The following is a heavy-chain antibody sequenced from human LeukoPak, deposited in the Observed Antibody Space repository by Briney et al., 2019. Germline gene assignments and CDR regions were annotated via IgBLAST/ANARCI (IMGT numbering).Heavy chain of an antibody. Sequence: SETLSLTCTVSGGSISSYYWSLIRQPPGKGLEWIGYIYYSGSTNYNPSLKSRVTISVDTSKNQFSLKLSSVTAADTAVYYCVSGKYSSSPYYYGMDVWGQGTTVTVSS. J-gene: IGHJ6*02. V-gene: IGHV4-59*01. D-gene: IGHD6-6*01. CDR1: GGSISSYY. CDR2: IYYSGST. CDR3: VSGKYSSSPYYYGMDV.